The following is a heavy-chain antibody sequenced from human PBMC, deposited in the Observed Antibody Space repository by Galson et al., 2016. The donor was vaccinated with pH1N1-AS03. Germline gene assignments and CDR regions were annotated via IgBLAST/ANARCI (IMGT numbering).Heavy chain of an antibody. CDR2: INHSGST. J-gene: IGHJ3*01. V-gene: IGHV4-34*01. CDR3: ARGSYSSGWYRGRNAFDV. CDR1: GGSFNNYY. D-gene: IGHD6-19*01. Sequence: LSLPCAVYGGSFNNYYWNWIRQSPGKGLEWVGEINHSGSTDYNPSLKSRVTISVDPSKNQISLNLNSVTAADTAGYYCARGSYSSGWYRGRNAFDVWGQGTMVTVSS.